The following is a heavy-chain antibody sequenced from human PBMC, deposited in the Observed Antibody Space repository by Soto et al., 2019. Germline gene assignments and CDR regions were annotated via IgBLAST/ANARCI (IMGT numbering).Heavy chain of an antibody. CDR3: ARGPGAGYCSGGSCYSGEYFQH. CDR1: GGTFSSYT. Sequence: QVQLVQSGAEVKKPGSSVKVSCKASGGTFSSYTISWVRQAPGQGLEWMGRIIPILAIANYAQKFQGRVTITADKSTSTAYMELSSLRSEDTAVYYCARGPGAGYCSGGSCYSGEYFQHWGQGTLVTVSS. J-gene: IGHJ1*01. V-gene: IGHV1-69*02. CDR2: IIPILAIA. D-gene: IGHD2-15*01.